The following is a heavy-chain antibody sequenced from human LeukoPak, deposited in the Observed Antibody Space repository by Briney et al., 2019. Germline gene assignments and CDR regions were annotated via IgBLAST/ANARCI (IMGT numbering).Heavy chain of an antibody. J-gene: IGHJ4*02. CDR3: ATRGDYVWGSYRSLYYFDY. V-gene: IGHV3-53*01. CDR1: GFTFSSYG. Sequence: GRSLRLSCAASGFTFSSYGMHWVRQAPGKGLEWVSVIYSGGSTYYADSVKGRFTISRDNSKNTPYLQMNSLRAEDTAVYYCATRGDYVWGSYRSLYYFDYWGQGTLVTVSS. CDR2: IYSGGST. D-gene: IGHD3-16*02.